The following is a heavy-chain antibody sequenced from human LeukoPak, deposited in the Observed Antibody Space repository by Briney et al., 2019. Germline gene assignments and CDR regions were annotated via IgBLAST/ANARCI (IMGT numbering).Heavy chain of an antibody. V-gene: IGHV3-49*03. CDR2: IRSKACGGTT. D-gene: IGHD3-22*01. Sequence: PGRAVRLSCTASGFTFGDNARSWLGQARGKGREGVGLIRSKACGGTTEYAACVKGRFIISRDECKNIAYVKINRLKAKDTAVYYCTAPYYYDSSVLEAGYWGQGTLVTVSS. CDR3: TAPYYYDSSVLEAGY. CDR1: GFTFGDNA. J-gene: IGHJ4*02.